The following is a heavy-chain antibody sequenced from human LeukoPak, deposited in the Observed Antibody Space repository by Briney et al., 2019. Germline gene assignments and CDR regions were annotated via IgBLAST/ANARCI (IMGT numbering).Heavy chain of an antibody. V-gene: IGHV3-30*03. D-gene: IGHD6-19*01. Sequence: GGSLRLSCAASGFTFSSYGMHWVRQAPGKGLEWVAVISHDGSNKYYADSVKGRFTISRDNSKNTLYLQMNSLRAEDTAVYYCARGFVPPSGRRGFDYWGQGTLVTVSS. CDR3: ARGFVPPSGRRGFDY. CDR2: ISHDGSNK. CDR1: GFTFSSYG. J-gene: IGHJ4*02.